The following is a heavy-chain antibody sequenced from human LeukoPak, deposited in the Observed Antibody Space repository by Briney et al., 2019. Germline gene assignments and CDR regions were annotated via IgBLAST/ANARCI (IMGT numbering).Heavy chain of an antibody. CDR3: ARDPLGYDFWSGYRGWFDP. J-gene: IGHJ5*02. V-gene: IGHV1-18*01. CDR2: ISAYNGNT. D-gene: IGHD3-3*01. CDR1: GYTFTSYG. Sequence: ASVKVSYKASGYTFTSYGISWVRQAPGQGLEWMGWISAYNGNTNYAQKLQGRVTMTTDTSTSTAYLDLRSLRSDDTAVYYCARDPLGYDFWSGYRGWFDPWGQGTLVTVSS.